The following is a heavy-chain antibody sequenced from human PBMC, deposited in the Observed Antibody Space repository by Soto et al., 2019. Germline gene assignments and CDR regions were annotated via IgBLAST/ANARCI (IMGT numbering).Heavy chain of an antibody. CDR2: INPSGGST. V-gene: IGHV1-46*01. CDR1: GYTFTSYY. D-gene: IGHD3-3*01. J-gene: IGHJ4*02. Sequence: QVQLVQSGAEVKKPGASVKVSCKASGYTFTSYYMHWVRQAPGQGLEWMGIINPSGGSTSYAQKFQGRVTMTRDTSTSTVYMELSSLRSDDTAVYYCAVAYYDFWSGYPHSSLPDYWGQGTLVTVSS. CDR3: AVAYYDFWSGYPHSSLPDY.